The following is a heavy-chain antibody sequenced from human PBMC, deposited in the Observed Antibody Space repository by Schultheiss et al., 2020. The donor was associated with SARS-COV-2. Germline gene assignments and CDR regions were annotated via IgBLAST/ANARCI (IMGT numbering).Heavy chain of an antibody. CDR3: ARTITVYYYCGMDV. D-gene: IGHD5-12*01. CDR2: IYHSGST. CDR1: GGSISSSKW. Sequence: SETLSLTCAVPGGSISSSKWWSWVRQPPGKGLEWIGEIYHSGSTNYNPSLKSRVTISVDKSKNQFSLKLSTVTAADTAVYYCARTITVYYYCGMDVWGQGTTVTVSS. V-gene: IGHV4-4*02. J-gene: IGHJ6*02.